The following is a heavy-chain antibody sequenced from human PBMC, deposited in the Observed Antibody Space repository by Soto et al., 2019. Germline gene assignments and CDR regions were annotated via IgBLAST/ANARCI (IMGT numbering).Heavy chain of an antibody. Sequence: GGSLRLSCAASGFTFSSYSMNWVRQAPGKGLEWVSSISSSSSYIYYADSVKGRFTISRDNAKNSLYLQMNSLRAEDTAVYYCARDGRPHVQSKVWSSSKVWYYYGMDVWGQGTTVTVSS. CDR2: ISSSSSYI. J-gene: IGHJ6*02. V-gene: IGHV3-21*01. D-gene: IGHD6-6*01. CDR1: GFTFSSYS. CDR3: ARDGRPHVQSKVWSSSKVWYYYGMDV.